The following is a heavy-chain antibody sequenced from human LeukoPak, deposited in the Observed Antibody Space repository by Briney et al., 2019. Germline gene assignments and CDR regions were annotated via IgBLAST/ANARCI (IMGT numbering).Heavy chain of an antibody. CDR1: GFTFDDYA. V-gene: IGHV3-43*02. CDR2: ISGGGGST. CDR3: AKGKPYYDSSGYYLGKRRPNSYYYYGMDV. Sequence: GGSLRLSCAASGFTFDDYAMNWVRQAPGKGLEWVSLISGGGGSTYYADSVKGRFTISRDNSKNSMYLQMNSLRTEDTALYYCAKGKPYYDSSGYYLGKRRPNSYYYYGMDVWGQGTTVTVSS. D-gene: IGHD3-22*01. J-gene: IGHJ6*02.